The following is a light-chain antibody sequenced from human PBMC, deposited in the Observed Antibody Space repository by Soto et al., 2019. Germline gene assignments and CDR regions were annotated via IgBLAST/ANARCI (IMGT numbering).Light chain of an antibody. V-gene: IGKV3D-20*02. J-gene: IGKJ4*01. CDR2: DAS. CDR3: QHCQPCGDSPPLT. CDR1: QSVSYY. Sequence: EIVLTQSPGTLSLSPGERATLSCRASQSVSYYLAWYQQKPGQAPRLLIYDASSRATGVPDRFSGSGSGTDFTLTISRLEPEDFAVYYCQHCQPCGDSPPLTFGGGTKVDIK.